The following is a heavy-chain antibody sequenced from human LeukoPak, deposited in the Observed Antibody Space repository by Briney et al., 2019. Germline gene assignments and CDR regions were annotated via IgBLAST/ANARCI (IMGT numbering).Heavy chain of an antibody. CDR2: IYTSGST. J-gene: IGHJ6*03. CDR1: GGSISNYY. V-gene: IGHV4-4*07. D-gene: IGHD3-3*01. Sequence: PSETLSLTCTVSGGSISNYYWSWIRQPPGKGLEWIGRIYTSGSTNCNPSLKSRVTISVDKSKNQFSLKVSSVTAADTAVYYCARVGPDFVSYYYYMDVWGKGTTVTVSS. CDR3: ARVGPDFVSYYYYMDV.